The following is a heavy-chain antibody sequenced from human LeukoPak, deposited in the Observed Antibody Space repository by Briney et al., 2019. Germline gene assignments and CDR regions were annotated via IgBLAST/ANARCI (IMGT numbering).Heavy chain of an antibody. CDR2: IYYSGST. D-gene: IGHD2-8*01. CDR3: ARYDGNFAY. CDR1: GASISSYY. Sequence: PSETLSLTCTVSGASISSYYWSWIRQPPGKGLEWIGYIYYSGSTHYNPSLKSRVTISLDTSKNQFSLNLSSVTAADTAVYYCARYDGNFAYWGQGTLVTVSS. J-gene: IGHJ4*02. V-gene: IGHV4-59*01.